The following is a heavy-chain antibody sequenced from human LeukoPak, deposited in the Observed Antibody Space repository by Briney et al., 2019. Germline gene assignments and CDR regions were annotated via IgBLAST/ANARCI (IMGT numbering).Heavy chain of an antibody. V-gene: IGHV4-59*01. D-gene: IGHD6-13*01. Sequence: SETLSLTCTVSAGSISSYHWSWIRQPPGKGLEWVGYIYYSGRTNYNPSLKSRVTISVDTSKNQFSLKLNSVTTADTAVYYCARGGAYSRSWYGGAFDIWGQGTMVTVSS. CDR3: ARGGAYSRSWYGGAFDI. CDR1: AGSISSYH. J-gene: IGHJ3*02. CDR2: IYYSGRT.